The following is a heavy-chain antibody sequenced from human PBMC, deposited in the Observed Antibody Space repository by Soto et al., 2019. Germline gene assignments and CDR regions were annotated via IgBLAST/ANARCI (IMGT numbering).Heavy chain of an antibody. Sequence: QVQLMQSGGEVKKPGASVKVSCKASGFTFRIYAIAWVRQAPGQGLEWMGWIRTHNGNANYAQNFQDRITMTADTSTNTAYLELRNLRTDDTAVYYCARLTGFSSTVPDYGGQGTLVSVSS. D-gene: IGHD6-13*01. CDR2: IRTHNGNA. V-gene: IGHV1-18*04. J-gene: IGHJ4*02. CDR1: GFTFRIYA. CDR3: ARLTGFSSTVPDY.